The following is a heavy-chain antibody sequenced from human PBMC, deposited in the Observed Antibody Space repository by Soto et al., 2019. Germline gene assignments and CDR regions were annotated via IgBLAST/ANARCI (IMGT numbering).Heavy chain of an antibody. CDR2: INPNSGGT. CDR3: ARGLPYCTNGVCYSAYYYYYMDV. D-gene: IGHD2-8*01. CDR1: GYTFTSYY. Sequence: ASVKVSCKASGYTFTSYYMHWVRQAPGQGLEWMGLINPNSGGTNYAQKFQGWVTMTRDTSISTAYMELSRLRSDDTAVYYCARGLPYCTNGVCYSAYYYYYMDVWGKGTTVTVSS. V-gene: IGHV1-2*04. J-gene: IGHJ6*03.